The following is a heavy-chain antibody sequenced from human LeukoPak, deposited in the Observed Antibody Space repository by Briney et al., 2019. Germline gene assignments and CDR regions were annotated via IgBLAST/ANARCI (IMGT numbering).Heavy chain of an antibody. J-gene: IGHJ3*02. CDR2: IYTSGST. CDR1: GGSISSYY. V-gene: IGHV4-4*07. Sequence: SETLSLTCTVSGGSISSYYWSWIRQPAGKGLEWIGRIYTSGSTNYNPSLKSRVTISVDTSKNQFSLKLSSVTAADTAVYYCARYTAYYYDSSGYYAFDIWGQGTMVTVSS. CDR3: ARYTAYYYDSSGYYAFDI. D-gene: IGHD3-22*01.